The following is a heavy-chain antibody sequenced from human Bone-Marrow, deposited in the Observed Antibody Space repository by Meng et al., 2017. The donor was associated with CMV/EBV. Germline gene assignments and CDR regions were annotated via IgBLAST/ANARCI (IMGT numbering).Heavy chain of an antibody. CDR3: ARGGVQWDFWSGYYENNWFDP. Sequence: GSLRLSCTVSGGSISSYYWSWIRQPPWKGLEWIGYIYYSGSTNYNPSLKSRVTISVDTSKNQFSLKLSSVTDADTAVYYCARGGVQWDFWSGYYENNWFDPWGQGTLVTVSS. V-gene: IGHV4-59*01. D-gene: IGHD3-3*01. CDR1: GGSISSYY. CDR2: IYYSGST. J-gene: IGHJ5*02.